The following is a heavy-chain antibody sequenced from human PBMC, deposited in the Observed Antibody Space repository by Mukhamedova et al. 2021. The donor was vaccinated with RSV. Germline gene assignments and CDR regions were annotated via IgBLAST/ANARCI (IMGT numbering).Heavy chain of an antibody. CDR2: IIPILGIA. CDR3: ARAGYYYDSSGYLPSL. V-gene: IGHV1-69*04. Sequence: VRQAPGQGLEWLGRIIPILGIANYAQTFQGRVTITADKSTSTAYMELSSLRSEDTAVYYCARAGYYYDSSGYLPSLWGQGTLVTV. J-gene: IGHJ4*02. D-gene: IGHD3-22*01.